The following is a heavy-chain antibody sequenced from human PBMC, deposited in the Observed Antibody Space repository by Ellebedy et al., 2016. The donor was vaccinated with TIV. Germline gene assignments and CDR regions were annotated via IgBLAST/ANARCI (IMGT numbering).Heavy chain of an antibody. Sequence: PGGSLRLSCAASGFTFSSYVMHWVRQAPDKGLEWVAVIWFDGSHKYCVDSVKGRFTISRDNSKNTLYLQMSSLRADDTAIYYCAKDRSPTMIALDFWGQGTLVTVSS. V-gene: IGHV3-33*06. CDR1: GFTFSSYV. CDR2: IWFDGSHK. D-gene: IGHD3-22*01. J-gene: IGHJ4*02. CDR3: AKDRSPTMIALDF.